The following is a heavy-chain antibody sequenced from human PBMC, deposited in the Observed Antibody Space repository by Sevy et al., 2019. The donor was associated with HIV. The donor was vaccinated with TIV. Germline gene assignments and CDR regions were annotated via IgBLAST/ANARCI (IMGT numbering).Heavy chain of an antibody. Sequence: SETLSLTCTVSGGSISSSSYYWGWIRQPPGKGLEWIGSNYYSGSTYYNPSLKSRVTISVNTSKNQLSLKLSSMTAADTAVYYCARRGEFGYYDSSGYYQHWGQGTLVTVSS. J-gene: IGHJ4*02. D-gene: IGHD3-22*01. CDR3: ARRGEFGYYDSSGYYQH. CDR2: NYYSGST. V-gene: IGHV4-39*01. CDR1: GGSISSSSYY.